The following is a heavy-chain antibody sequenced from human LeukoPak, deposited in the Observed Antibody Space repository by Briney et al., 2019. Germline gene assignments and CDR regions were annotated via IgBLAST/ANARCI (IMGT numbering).Heavy chain of an antibody. CDR2: INPNSGGT. V-gene: IGHV1-2*02. Sequence: ASVKVSCKASGYTLTGYYMHWVRQAPGQGLEWMGWINPNSGGTNYAQKFQGRVTMTRDTSISTAYMELSRLRSDDTAVYYCARDRGQWLFRYFQHWGQGTLVTVSS. D-gene: IGHD6-19*01. CDR3: ARDRGQWLFRYFQH. CDR1: GYTLTGYY. J-gene: IGHJ1*01.